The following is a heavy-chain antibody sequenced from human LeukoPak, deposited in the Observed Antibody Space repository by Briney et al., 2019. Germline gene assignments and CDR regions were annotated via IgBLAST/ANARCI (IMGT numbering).Heavy chain of an antibody. CDR2: VKPNSGGT. Sequence: ASVKDSSKASRYTFTGYYMHSVRQAPGQGLERMGWVKPNSGGTKYAEKIPGRVTMTRETTISTAYMELSRLRSDDTAVYYCARGSLMYSGSYRGDYWGQGTLVTVSS. CDR3: ARGSLMYSGSYRGDY. J-gene: IGHJ4*02. CDR1: RYTFTGYY. D-gene: IGHD1-26*01. V-gene: IGHV1-2*02.